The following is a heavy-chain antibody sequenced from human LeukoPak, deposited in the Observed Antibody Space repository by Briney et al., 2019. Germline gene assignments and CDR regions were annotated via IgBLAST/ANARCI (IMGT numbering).Heavy chain of an antibody. D-gene: IGHD3-10*01. CDR1: GGSINSYY. Sequence: PSETLSLTCTVSGGSINSYYWSCIRQPPGKGLEWIGYVYYSGTTNYSPSLKSRVTISLDTSKNQFSLKLSSVTAADTAVYYCARKTSGWFGPWGQGTLVTVSS. V-gene: IGHV4-59*12. J-gene: IGHJ5*02. CDR3: ARKTSGWFGP. CDR2: VYYSGTT.